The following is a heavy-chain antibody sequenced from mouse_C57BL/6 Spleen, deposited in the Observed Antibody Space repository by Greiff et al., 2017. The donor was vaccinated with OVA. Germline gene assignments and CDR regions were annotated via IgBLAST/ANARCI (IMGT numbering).Heavy chain of an antibody. J-gene: IGHJ2*01. V-gene: IGHV3-6*01. CDR1: GYSITSGYY. Sequence: EVKLVESGPGLVKPSQSLSLTCSVTGYSITSGYYWNWIRQFPGNKLEWMGYISYDGSNNYNPSLKNRISITRDTSKNQFFLKLNSVTTEDTATYYCARDLYYVDYWGQGTTLTVSS. D-gene: IGHD6-2*01. CDR2: ISYDGSN. CDR3: ARDLYYVDY.